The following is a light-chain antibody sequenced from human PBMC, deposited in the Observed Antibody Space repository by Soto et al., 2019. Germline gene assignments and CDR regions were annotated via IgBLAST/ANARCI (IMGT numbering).Light chain of an antibody. CDR3: QHYDSLPIT. CDR1: QSVSNN. CDR2: GAS. V-gene: IGKV3-15*01. J-gene: IGKJ5*01. Sequence: EIVMTQSPATLSVSPGERATLSCRASQSVSNNLAWYQQKPAQAPRLLIYGASTRATGIPDRFSGSGSGTDFTLTISRLEPEDFAVFYCQHYDSLPITFGQGTRLEIK.